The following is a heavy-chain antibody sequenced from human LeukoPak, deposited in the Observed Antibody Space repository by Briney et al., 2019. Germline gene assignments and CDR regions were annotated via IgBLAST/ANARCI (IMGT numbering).Heavy chain of an antibody. CDR1: GFTFTDYE. D-gene: IGHD6-6*01. Sequence: GGSLRLSCDTSGFTFTDYEMNWVRQAPGKGLEWISYLSSTARTIYYADSVKGRFTISGDTARNSVSLQMNSLRGDDTAVYYCARRGRSSAYYFDYWGQGTLVTVSS. J-gene: IGHJ4*02. V-gene: IGHV3-48*03. CDR3: ARRGRSSAYYFDY. CDR2: LSSTARTI.